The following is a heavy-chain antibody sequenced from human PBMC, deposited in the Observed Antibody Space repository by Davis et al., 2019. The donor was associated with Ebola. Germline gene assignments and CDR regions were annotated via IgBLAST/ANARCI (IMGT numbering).Heavy chain of an antibody. D-gene: IGHD5-12*01. Sequence: GGSLRLSCAASGFTFSSYAMSWVRQAPGKGPEWVSAISGSGASTHYADSVKGRFSISRDNSKNTLYLQMNSLRAEDTAIYYCAKGGSAYYYYGMDVWGKGTTVSVSS. CDR2: ISGSGAST. J-gene: IGHJ6*04. CDR3: AKGGSAYYYYGMDV. CDR1: GFTFSSYA. V-gene: IGHV3-23*01.